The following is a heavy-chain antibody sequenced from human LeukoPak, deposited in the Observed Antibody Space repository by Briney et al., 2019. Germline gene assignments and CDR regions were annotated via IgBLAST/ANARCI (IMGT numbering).Heavy chain of an antibody. CDR3: ASPYYYDSSGYYDAFDI. J-gene: IGHJ3*02. D-gene: IGHD3-22*01. V-gene: IGHV1-69*04. Sequence: SVKVSCKASGGTFSSYAISWVRQAPGQGLEWMGRIIPILGIANYAQKFQGRVTITADESTSTAYMELSSLRSGDTAVYYCASPYYYDSSGYYDAFDIWGQGTMVTVSS. CDR2: IIPILGIA. CDR1: GGTFSSYA.